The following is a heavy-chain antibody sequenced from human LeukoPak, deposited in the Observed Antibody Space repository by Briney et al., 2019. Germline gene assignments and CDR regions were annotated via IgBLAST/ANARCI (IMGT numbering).Heavy chain of an antibody. Sequence: PSENLSLTCTVSGGSISGYYWSWIRQPPGKGLEWIGHMHYSRDTNYNPFLKSRVTISVDTSKNQFSLKVSSVTAADTAVYYCARDTYYYDSGSFVDGMDVWGQGTTVTVSS. CDR2: MHYSRDT. V-gene: IGHV4-59*01. CDR1: GGSISGYY. D-gene: IGHD3-10*01. J-gene: IGHJ6*02. CDR3: ARDTYYYDSGSFVDGMDV.